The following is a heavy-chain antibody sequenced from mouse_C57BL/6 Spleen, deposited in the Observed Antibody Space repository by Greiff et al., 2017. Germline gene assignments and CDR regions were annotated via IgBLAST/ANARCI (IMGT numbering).Heavy chain of an antibody. CDR2: ISNGGGST. Sequence: EVKVEESGGGLVQPGGSLKLSCAASGFTFSDYYMYWVRQTPEKRLEWVAYISNGGGSTYYPDTVKGRFTISRDNAKNTLYLQMSRLKSEDTAMYYCARQSNWAYWGQGTLVTVAA. V-gene: IGHV5-12*01. J-gene: IGHJ3*01. CDR3: ARQSNWAY. CDR1: GFTFSDYY. D-gene: IGHD4-1*01.